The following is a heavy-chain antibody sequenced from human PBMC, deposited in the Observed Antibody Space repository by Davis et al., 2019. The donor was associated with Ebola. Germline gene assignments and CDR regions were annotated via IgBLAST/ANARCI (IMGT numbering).Heavy chain of an antibody. J-gene: IGHJ4*02. CDR1: GYTFTGYY. Sequence: AASVKVSCKASGYTFTGYYMHWVRQAPGQGLEWMGWINPNSGGTNYAQKFQGWVTMTRDTSISTAYMELSRLRSDDTAVYYCARDKSGSFSPIDYWGQGTLVTVSS. CDR3: ARDKSGSFSPIDY. CDR2: INPNSGGT. D-gene: IGHD1-26*01. V-gene: IGHV1-2*04.